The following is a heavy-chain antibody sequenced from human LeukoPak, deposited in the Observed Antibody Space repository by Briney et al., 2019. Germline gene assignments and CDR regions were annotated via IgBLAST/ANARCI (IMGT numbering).Heavy chain of an antibody. CDR2: ISYDGSNK. Sequence: LAGRSLRLSCAASGFTFSSYAMHWVRQAPGKGLEWVAVISYDGSNKYYADSVKGRFTISRDNSKNTLYLQMNSLGAEDTAVYYCAREFSGILDYWGQGTLVTVSP. CDR1: GFTFSSYA. J-gene: IGHJ4*02. V-gene: IGHV3-30*04. CDR3: AREFSGILDY.